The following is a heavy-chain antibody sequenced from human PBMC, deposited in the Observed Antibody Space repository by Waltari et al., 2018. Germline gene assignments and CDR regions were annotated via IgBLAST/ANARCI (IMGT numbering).Heavy chain of an antibody. D-gene: IGHD5-12*01. V-gene: IGHV4-61*10. CDR3: ARVANSGYDDRGHFDF. CDR2: IFYRGST. CDR1: GDAISGAAYY. Sequence: QVQLQESGPGLVKPSETLSLTCTVSGDAISGAAYYGRWIRQPAGKGLEWIGYIFYRGSTNYSPSLKSRVTMSVDTSKNQFSLKLSSVTAADTAVYFCARVANSGYDDRGHFDFWGQGTLVTVSS. J-gene: IGHJ4*02.